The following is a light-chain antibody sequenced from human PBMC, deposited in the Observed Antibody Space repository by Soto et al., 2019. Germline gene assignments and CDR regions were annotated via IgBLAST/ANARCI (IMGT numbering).Light chain of an antibody. Sequence: EIVLTQSPGTLSLSPGERATLSCRASRSISSTYLAWYQQKPGQAPRLLIYGASSRATGIPDRFSGSGSGTDFTLTISRLEPDDFAVYYCQQYGCSPPYTFGQGTKLEIK. CDR3: QQYGCSPPYT. CDR2: GAS. J-gene: IGKJ2*01. V-gene: IGKV3-20*01. CDR1: RSISSTY.